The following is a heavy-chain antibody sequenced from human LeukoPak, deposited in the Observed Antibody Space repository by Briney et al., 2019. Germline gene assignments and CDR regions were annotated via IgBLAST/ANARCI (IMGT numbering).Heavy chain of an antibody. CDR2: ISAYNGNT. CDR1: GYTFTSYG. D-gene: IGHD1-26*01. J-gene: IGHJ3*02. CDR3: ARDLRSGGSFTDAFDI. V-gene: IGHV1-18*01. Sequence: VASVKVSCKASGYTFTSYGISWVRQAPGHGLEWMGWISAYNGNTNYAQKLQGRVTMTTDTSTSTAYMELRSLRSDDPAVYYCARDLRSGGSFTDAFDIWGQGTMVTVSS.